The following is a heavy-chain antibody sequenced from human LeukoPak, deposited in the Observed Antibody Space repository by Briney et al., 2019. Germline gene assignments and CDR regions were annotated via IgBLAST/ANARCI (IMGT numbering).Heavy chain of an antibody. CDR2: IRYDGSYR. J-gene: IGHJ4*02. CDR3: AKDKVMMTYGGVIIGDY. V-gene: IGHV3-30*02. Sequence: GGSLRLSCAASGFTFSSYGMHWVRQAPGKGLEWVAFIRYDGSYRYYSDSVKGRLTISRDNSKNTLFLQMNSLRPEDTAVYYCAKDKVMMTYGGVIIGDYWGLGTLVTVSS. D-gene: IGHD3-16*02. CDR1: GFTFSSYG.